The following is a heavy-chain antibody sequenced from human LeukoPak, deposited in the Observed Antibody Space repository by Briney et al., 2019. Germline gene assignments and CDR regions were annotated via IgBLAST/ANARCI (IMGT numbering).Heavy chain of an antibody. V-gene: IGHV3-53*01. CDR3: ARDAPQVPAAGVLAS. J-gene: IGHJ5*02. Sequence: GGSPRLSCAASGFTVSDNYMSWVRQAPGKGLEWVSVMYSGGDTYYADSVKGRFTFSRDISKNTLYLQMNGLRTEDTAMYYCARDAPQVPAAGVLASWGQGTLVTVSS. CDR2: MYSGGDT. D-gene: IGHD6-13*01. CDR1: GFTVSDNY.